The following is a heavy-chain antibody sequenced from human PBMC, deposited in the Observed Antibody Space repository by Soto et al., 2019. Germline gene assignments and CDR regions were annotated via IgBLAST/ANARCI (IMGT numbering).Heavy chain of an antibody. Sequence: ASVKVSCKASGYTFTSDCITWERQATGQGIEWLGWMNPNSGDTGYAQKFQGRVTMTRDTSISTAYMELSNLRSDDTAVYFCARGPDDPVGGAHYQCYCMDSWGEGTTVIVSS. CDR1: GYTFTSDC. V-gene: IGHV1-8*01. CDR2: MNPNSGDT. J-gene: IGHJ6*03. CDR3: ARGPDDPVGGAHYQCYCMDS. D-gene: IGHD2-21*01.